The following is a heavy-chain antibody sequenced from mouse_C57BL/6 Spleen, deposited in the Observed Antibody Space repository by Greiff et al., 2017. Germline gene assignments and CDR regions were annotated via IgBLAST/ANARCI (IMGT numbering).Heavy chain of an antibody. CDR2: ISYDGSN. CDR3: ARGGSSPYYAMDY. V-gene: IGHV3-6*01. D-gene: IGHD1-1*01. Sequence: DVQLQESGPGLVKPSQSLSLTCSVTGYSITSGYYWNWIRQFPGNKLEWMGYISYDGSNNYNPSLKNRISITRDTSKNQFFLKLNSVTTEDTATYYCARGGSSPYYAMDYWGQGTSVTVSS. J-gene: IGHJ4*01. CDR1: GYSITSGYY.